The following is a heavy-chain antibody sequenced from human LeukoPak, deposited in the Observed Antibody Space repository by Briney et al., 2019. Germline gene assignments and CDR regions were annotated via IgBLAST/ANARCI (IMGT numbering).Heavy chain of an antibody. CDR2: LDEDGSDT. V-gene: IGHV3-7*04. D-gene: IGHD6-13*01. CDR1: GFTFSRRW. J-gene: IGHJ4*02. Sequence: PGGSLRLSCAASGFTFSRRWMTWVRRAPGKGLERVADLDEDGSDTYYVDPVKGRFTISRDNAKNSLYLQMNNLRAEDTAEYYCARGGSWDLDFWGQGSLVTVSS. CDR3: ARGGSWDLDF.